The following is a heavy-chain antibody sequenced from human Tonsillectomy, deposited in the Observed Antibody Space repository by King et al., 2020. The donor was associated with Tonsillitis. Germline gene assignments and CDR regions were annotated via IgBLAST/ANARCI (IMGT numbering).Heavy chain of an antibody. CDR2: IKQDGSEK. V-gene: IGHV3-7*01. CDR1: GFTFSSYW. CDR3: ARMGGRQSAAGF. D-gene: IGHD6-13*01. J-gene: IGHJ4*02. Sequence: VQLVESGGGLVQPGGSLRLSCAASGFTFSSYWMSWVRQAPGKGLVWVANIKQDGSEKYYVDSVKGRFTISRDNDKNSLYLQMNSLRAEDTAVYYCARMGGRQSAAGFWGEGTLVTVSS.